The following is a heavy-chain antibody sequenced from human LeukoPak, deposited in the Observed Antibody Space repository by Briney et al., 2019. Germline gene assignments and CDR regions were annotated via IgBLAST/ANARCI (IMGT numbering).Heavy chain of an antibody. CDR3: ARSGRDGYNYPDY. CDR2: IYYSCST. Sequence: SETLSLTCTVSGGSISSYYWSWIRQPPGQGLERIGYIYYSCSTNYNPSLKRRVTISVDASKNQCSLKLSSVTAADTAVYYCARSGRDGYNYPDYWGQGTLVTVSS. CDR1: GGSISSYY. D-gene: IGHD5-24*01. J-gene: IGHJ4*02. V-gene: IGHV4-59*01.